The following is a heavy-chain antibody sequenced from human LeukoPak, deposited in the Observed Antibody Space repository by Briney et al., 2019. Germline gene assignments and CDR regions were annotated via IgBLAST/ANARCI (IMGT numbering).Heavy chain of an antibody. D-gene: IGHD3-22*01. CDR3: ARAGAYYYDSSGLAC. CDR2: IYTSGST. CDR1: GGSISSGSYY. Sequence: KPSETLSPTCTVSGGSISSGSYYWSWIRQPAGKGLEWIGRIYTSGSTNYNPSLKSRVTISVDTSKNQFSLKLSSVTAADTAVYYCARAGAYYYDSSGLACWGQGTLVTVSS. V-gene: IGHV4-61*02. J-gene: IGHJ4*02.